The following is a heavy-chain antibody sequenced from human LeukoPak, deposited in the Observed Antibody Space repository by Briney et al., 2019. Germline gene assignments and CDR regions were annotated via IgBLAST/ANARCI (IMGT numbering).Heavy chain of an antibody. J-gene: IGHJ3*02. CDR3: AREFVSGMVPGNAFDI. V-gene: IGHV3-66*01. CDR2: IYSGGST. D-gene: IGHD3-10*01. CDR1: GFTFNSYA. Sequence: GGSLRLSCADSGFTFNSYAMSWVRQAPGKGLEWVSVIYSGGSTYYADSVKGRFTISRDNSKNTLYLQMNSLRAEDTAVYYCAREFVSGMVPGNAFDIWGQGTMVTVSS.